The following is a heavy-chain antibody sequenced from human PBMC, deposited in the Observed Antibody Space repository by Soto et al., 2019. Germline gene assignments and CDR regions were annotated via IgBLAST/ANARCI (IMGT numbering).Heavy chain of an antibody. CDR3: ARDRDYTIAARPGWDYYYYYGMDV. V-gene: IGHV3-33*01. D-gene: IGHD6-6*01. Sequence: QVQLVESGGGVVQPGRSLRLSCAASGFTFSSYGMHWVRQAPGKGLEWVAVIWYDGSNKYYADSVKGRFTISRDNSKNTLYRQMNSLRAEDTAVYYCARDRDYTIAARPGWDYYYYYGMDVWGQGTTVTVSS. CDR1: GFTFSSYG. CDR2: IWYDGSNK. J-gene: IGHJ6*02.